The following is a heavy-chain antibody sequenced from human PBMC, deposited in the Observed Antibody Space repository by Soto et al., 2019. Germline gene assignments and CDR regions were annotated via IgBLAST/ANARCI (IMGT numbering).Heavy chain of an antibody. V-gene: IGHV1-2*04. CDR1: GYTFTGYY. CDR3: ARVTHPEKPSNWGDAFDI. CDR2: INPNSGGT. Sequence: ASVKVSCKASGYTFTGYYMHWVRQAPGQGLEWMGWINPNSGGTNYAQKFQGWVTMTRDTSISTAYMELSRLRSDDTAVYYCARVTHPEKPSNWGDAFDIWGQGTMVTVSS. J-gene: IGHJ3*02. D-gene: IGHD7-27*01.